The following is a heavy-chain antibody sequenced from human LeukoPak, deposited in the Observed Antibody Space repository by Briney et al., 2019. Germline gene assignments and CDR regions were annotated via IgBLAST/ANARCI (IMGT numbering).Heavy chain of an antibody. CDR3: ARDPPRYCSGGSCYSNWFDP. J-gene: IGHJ5*02. Sequence: PGGSLRLSCAASGFTFSSYWMHWVRQAPGKGLVWVSRIKTDGSITGYADSVKGRFTISRDNAKNSLYLQMNSLRAEDTAVYYCARDPPRYCSGGSCYSNWFDPWGQGTLVTVSS. CDR2: IKTDGSIT. D-gene: IGHD2-15*01. V-gene: IGHV3-74*01. CDR1: GFTFSSYW.